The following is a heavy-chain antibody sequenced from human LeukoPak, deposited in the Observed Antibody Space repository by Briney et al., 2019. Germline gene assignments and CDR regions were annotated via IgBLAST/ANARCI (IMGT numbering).Heavy chain of an antibody. CDR1: GYSSSSGYY. J-gene: IGHJ4*02. V-gene: IGHV4-38-2*01. CDR2: IYHSGST. Sequence: PSETLSLTCSVSGYSSSSGYYWGSVPQPPGKGLEWIGIIYHSGSTYYNPHLKSRVTTSEDTSTNHFYLKLCAVPAADTGVYYCARHWADIVVVVAARPYNFDYWGQGTLVTVSS. D-gene: IGHD2-15*01. CDR3: ARHWADIVVVVAARPYNFDY.